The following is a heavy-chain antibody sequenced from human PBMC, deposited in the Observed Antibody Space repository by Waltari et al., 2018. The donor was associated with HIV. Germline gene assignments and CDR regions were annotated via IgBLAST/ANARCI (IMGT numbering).Heavy chain of an antibody. CDR2: ISRSSSSI. CDR3: ARDINGGWGY. Sequence: EVQLVESGGGLVQPGGSLRLSCAASGFTFSNYTMNWVRPVPGKGLEWVSYISRSSSSICYADSVKGRFTISRDNAKNSLYLQMNSLRVEDTAVYYCARDINGGWGYWGQGTLVTVAS. J-gene: IGHJ4*02. V-gene: IGHV3-48*01. D-gene: IGHD7-27*01. CDR1: GFTFSNYT.